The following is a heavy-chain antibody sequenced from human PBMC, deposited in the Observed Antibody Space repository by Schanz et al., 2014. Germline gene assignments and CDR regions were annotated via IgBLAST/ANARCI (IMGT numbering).Heavy chain of an antibody. V-gene: IGHV3-23*03. CDR3: AKDAPYPFEL. CDR2: FVHPGGST. Sequence: EVQLLESGGGLVQPGGSLRLSCAASGFTFSSYAMSWVRQAPGKGLEWVSFVHPGGSTYYPDSVKGRFTISRDSSKNTLYLQMNSLRPEDTAIYYCAKDAPYPFELWGRGTLITVSS. CDR1: GFTFSSYA. J-gene: IGHJ2*01.